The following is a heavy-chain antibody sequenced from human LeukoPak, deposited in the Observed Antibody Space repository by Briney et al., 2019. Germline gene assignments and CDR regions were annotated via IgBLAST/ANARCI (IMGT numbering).Heavy chain of an antibody. CDR2: ISAYNGNT. V-gene: IGHV1-18*01. CDR3: ARATESRYCSSTSCFGGWFDP. CDR1: GYTFTSYG. D-gene: IGHD2-2*01. J-gene: IGHJ5*02. Sequence: ASVKVSCKASGYTFTSYGISWVRQAPGQGLEWMGWISAYNGNTNYAQKLQGRVTMTTDTSTSTAYMELRSLRSDDTAVYYCARATESRYCSSTSCFGGWFDPWGQGTLVTVSS.